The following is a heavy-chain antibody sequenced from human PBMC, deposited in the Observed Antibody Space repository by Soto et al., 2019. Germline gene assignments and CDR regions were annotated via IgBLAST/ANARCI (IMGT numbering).Heavy chain of an antibody. Sequence: GASVKVSCKASGGTFSSYAISWVRQAPGQGLEWMGGIIPIFGTANYAQKFQGRVTITADKSTSTAYMELSSLRSEDTAVYYCARVVAAAGHSGPDYGMDVWGQGTAVTVSS. CDR1: GGTFSSYA. J-gene: IGHJ6*02. D-gene: IGHD6-13*01. CDR3: ARVVAAAGHSGPDYGMDV. CDR2: IIPIFGTA. V-gene: IGHV1-69*06.